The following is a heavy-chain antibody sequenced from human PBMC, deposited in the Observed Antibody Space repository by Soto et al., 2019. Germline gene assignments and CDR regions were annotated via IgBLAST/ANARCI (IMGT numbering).Heavy chain of an antibody. V-gene: IGHV3-23*01. D-gene: IGHD1-26*01. CDR3: AKRQWELPSKVPNDY. CDR2: ITGSGGTT. CDR1: GFTFKSYA. Sequence: PGGSLRLSCAASGFTFKSYAMTWVRQAPGKGLEWVSAITGSGGTTYYADSVKGRFTISRDNSKNTLYLQMNSLRAEDTAVYYCAKRQWELPSKVPNDYWGQGTLVTVSS. J-gene: IGHJ4*02.